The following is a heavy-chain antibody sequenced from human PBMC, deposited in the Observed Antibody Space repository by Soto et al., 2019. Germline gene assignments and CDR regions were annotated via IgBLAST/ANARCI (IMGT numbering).Heavy chain of an antibody. CDR1: GFTFTSSS. V-gene: IGHV1-58*01. Sequence: SVKVSCKASGFTFTSSSVQWVRQARGQRLEWIGWIVVGSGNTNYAQKFQERVTITRDMSTSTAYMELSSLRSEDTAVYYCAAGARWSGYSGDVWGQGTTVTVSS. J-gene: IGHJ6*02. D-gene: IGHD3-3*01. CDR2: IVVGSGNT. CDR3: AAGARWSGYSGDV.